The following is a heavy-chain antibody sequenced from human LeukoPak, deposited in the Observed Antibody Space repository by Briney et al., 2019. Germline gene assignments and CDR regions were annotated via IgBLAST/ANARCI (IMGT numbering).Heavy chain of an antibody. CDR3: ARALMAYYDILTGYYNISPFDY. Sequence: GASVKVSCKASGYTFTGYYMHWVRQAPGQGLEWMGWINPNSGGTNYAQKFQGRVTMTRDTSISTAYMELSSLRSEDTAVYYCARALMAYYDILTGYYNISPFDYWGQGTLVTVSS. D-gene: IGHD3-9*01. V-gene: IGHV1-2*02. CDR2: INPNSGGT. CDR1: GYTFTGYY. J-gene: IGHJ4*02.